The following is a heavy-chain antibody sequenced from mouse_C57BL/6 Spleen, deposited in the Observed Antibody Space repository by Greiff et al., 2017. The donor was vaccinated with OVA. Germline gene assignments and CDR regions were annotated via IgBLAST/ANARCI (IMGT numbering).Heavy chain of an antibody. CDR2: INPSSGYT. V-gene: IGHV1-7*01. D-gene: IGHD2-3*01. J-gene: IGHJ4*01. Sequence: VKLQQSGAELAKPGASVELSCKASGYTFTSYWMHWVKQRPGQGLEWIGYINPSSGYTKYNQKFKDKATLTADKSSSTAYMQLSSLTYEDSAVYYCARIYDGYYDAMDYWGQGTSVTVSS. CDR1: GYTFTSYW. CDR3: ARIYDGYYDAMDY.